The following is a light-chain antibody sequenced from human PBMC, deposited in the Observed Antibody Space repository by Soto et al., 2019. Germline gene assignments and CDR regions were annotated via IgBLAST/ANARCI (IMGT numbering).Light chain of an antibody. J-gene: IGKJ1*01. Sequence: EVVMTQSPATLSASPGERVTLSCRASQTVSTNLAWYQQRPGQAPRLLIYGASARATGIPARFSGSGSGTEFTLTISSLQSEDVAVYYCQQYYSLPWTFGQGTKVDIK. CDR1: QTVSTN. CDR2: GAS. CDR3: QQYYSLPWT. V-gene: IGKV3-15*01.